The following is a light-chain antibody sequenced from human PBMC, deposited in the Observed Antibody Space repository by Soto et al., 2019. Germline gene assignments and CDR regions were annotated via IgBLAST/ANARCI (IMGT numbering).Light chain of an antibody. J-gene: IGKJ4*01. CDR1: QTVSTH. CDR2: GAS. CDR3: QQRHNWLT. Sequence: IVLTQSPATLSLSPGERATLSCRARQTVSTHLSWYQHKPGQAPRLLIYGASNRATGIPARFSGSGSGTGFTLTISSLEPEDSAVYYCQQRHNWLTFGGGTKVEIK. V-gene: IGKV3-11*01.